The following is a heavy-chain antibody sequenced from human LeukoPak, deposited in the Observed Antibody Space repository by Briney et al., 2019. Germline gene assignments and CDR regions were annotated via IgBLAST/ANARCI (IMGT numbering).Heavy chain of an antibody. D-gene: IGHD6-19*01. Sequence: GGSLRLSCAASGFTFDDNGMSWVRQAPGKGLEWVSGINWNGGNTHYAASVKGRFTISRDSAKNSLYLQMNSLRAEDTALYYCAREMYSSGWLNAFDIWGQGTMVTVSS. CDR3: AREMYSSGWLNAFDI. J-gene: IGHJ3*02. V-gene: IGHV3-20*04. CDR1: GFTFDDNG. CDR2: INWNGGNT.